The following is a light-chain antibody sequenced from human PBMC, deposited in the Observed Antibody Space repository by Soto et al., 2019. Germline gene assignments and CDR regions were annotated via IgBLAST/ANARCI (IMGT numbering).Light chain of an antibody. J-gene: IGKJ4*01. CDR3: QQRYNWPPLT. V-gene: IGKV3-11*01. CDR2: DSF. Sequence: EVVLTQSPATLSLSPGERATLSCRASQSLSIYLAWYQQKPGQAPRLLIYDSFNRSTGIPARFSGSGSGTDFTLTISSLEHEDFAIYYCQQRYNWPPLTFGGGTRVEIK. CDR1: QSLSIY.